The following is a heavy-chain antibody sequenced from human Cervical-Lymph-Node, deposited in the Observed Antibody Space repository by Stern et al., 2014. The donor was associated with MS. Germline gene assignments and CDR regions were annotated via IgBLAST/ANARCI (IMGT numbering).Heavy chain of an antibody. Sequence: QVQLVESGSGLVKPSQTLSLTCAVSGGSISSGGYSWSWIRQPPGKGLEWIGYIYHSGSTYYNPSLKSRVTISVDRSKNQFSLKLSSVTAADTAVYYCATSSTVTPNAFDIWGQGTMVTVSS. J-gene: IGHJ3*02. CDR1: GGSISSGGYS. D-gene: IGHD4-17*01. CDR3: ATSSTVTPNAFDI. V-gene: IGHV4-30-2*01. CDR2: IYHSGST.